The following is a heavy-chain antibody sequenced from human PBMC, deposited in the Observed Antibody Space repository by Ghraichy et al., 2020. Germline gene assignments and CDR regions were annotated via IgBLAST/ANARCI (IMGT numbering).Heavy chain of an antibody. Sequence: GGSLRLSCAASGFTFSSYSMNWVRQAPGKGLEWVSSISSSSSYIYYADSVKGRFTISRDNAKNSLYLQMNSLRAEDTAVYYCARDLQNWGVVGADFAHPQPFDYWGQGTLVTVSS. J-gene: IGHJ4*02. CDR2: ISSSSSYI. D-gene: IGHD1-26*01. CDR3: ARDLQNWGVVGADFAHPQPFDY. CDR1: GFTFSSYS. V-gene: IGHV3-21*01.